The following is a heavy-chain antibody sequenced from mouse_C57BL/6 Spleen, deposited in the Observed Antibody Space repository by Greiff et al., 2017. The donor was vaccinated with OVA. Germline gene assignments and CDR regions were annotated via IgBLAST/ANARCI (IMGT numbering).Heavy chain of an antibody. CDR1: GYTFTSYW. CDR3: AKIYYYDSSYGYFDV. Sequence: QVQLQQPGAELVRPGSSVKLSCKASGYTFTSYWMHWVKQRPIQGLEWIGNIDPSDSDTHYNQKFKDKATLTVDKSSSTAYMQLSSLTSEDSAVYYCAKIYYYDSSYGYFDVWGKGTTVTVSS. D-gene: IGHD1-1*01. J-gene: IGHJ1*03. CDR2: IDPSDSDT. V-gene: IGHV1-52*01.